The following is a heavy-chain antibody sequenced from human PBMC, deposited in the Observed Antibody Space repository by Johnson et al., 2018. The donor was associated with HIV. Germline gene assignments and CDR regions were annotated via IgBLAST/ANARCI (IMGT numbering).Heavy chain of an antibody. J-gene: IGHJ3*02. CDR2: IRYDGSNK. CDR3: ARGFCSNGVCSSLLGFDAFDI. Sequence: QMQLVESGGGVVQPGGSLRLSCAASGFTFSSYGMHWVRQAPGKGLEWVAFIRYDGSNKYYADSVKGRFTISRDKSKNMVYLQMNSLRAEDTAVYFCARGFCSNGVCSSLLGFDAFDIWGQGTTVTVSS. D-gene: IGHD2-8*01. V-gene: IGHV3-30*02. CDR1: GFTFSSYG.